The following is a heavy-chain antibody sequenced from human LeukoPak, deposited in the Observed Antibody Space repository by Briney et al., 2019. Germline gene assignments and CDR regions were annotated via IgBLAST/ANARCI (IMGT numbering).Heavy chain of an antibody. CDR1: GGSVSSGSYY. CDR2: IYYSGST. CDR3: ASRVRYFDWFGPHDC. V-gene: IGHV4-61*01. J-gene: IGHJ4*02. D-gene: IGHD3-9*01. Sequence: SETLSLTCTVSGGSVSSGSYYWSWIRQPPGKGLEWIGYIYYSGSTYYNPSLKSRVTISVDTSKNQFSLKLSSVTAADTAVYYCASRVRYFDWFGPHDCWGQGTLVTVSS.